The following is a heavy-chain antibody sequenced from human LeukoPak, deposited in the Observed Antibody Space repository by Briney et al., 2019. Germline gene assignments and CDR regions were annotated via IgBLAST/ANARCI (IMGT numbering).Heavy chain of an antibody. J-gene: IGHJ4*02. CDR3: ASSMAGFPTD. CDR2: IYYSGST. Sequence: PETLSLTCTVSGGSISSYYWSWIRQPPEEGLEWIGYIYYSGSTNYNPSLKSRVTISVDTSKNQFSLKLSSVTAADTAVYYCASSMAGFPTDWGQGTLVTVSS. D-gene: IGHD5-24*01. V-gene: IGHV4-59*01. CDR1: GGSISSYY.